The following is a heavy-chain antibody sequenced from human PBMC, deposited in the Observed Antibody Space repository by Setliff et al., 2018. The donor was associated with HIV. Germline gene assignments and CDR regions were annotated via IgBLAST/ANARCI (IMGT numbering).Heavy chain of an antibody. Sequence: SETLSLTCTVSGGSISSSSYYWGWIRQPPGKGLEWIGSIYYSGSTYYNPSLKSRVTISVDTSKNQFSLKLSPVTAADTAVYYCARHSEYSSSWYYFDYWGQGTLVTVSS. CDR3: ARHSEYSSSWYYFDY. V-gene: IGHV4-39*01. CDR1: GGSISSSSYY. CDR2: IYYSGST. J-gene: IGHJ4*02. D-gene: IGHD6-13*01.